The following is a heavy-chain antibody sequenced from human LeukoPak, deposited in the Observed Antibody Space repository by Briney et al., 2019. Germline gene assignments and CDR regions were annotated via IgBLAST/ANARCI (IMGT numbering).Heavy chain of an antibody. Sequence: SETLSLTCAVYVGSFSGYYWSWIRQPPGKGLEWIGEINHSGSTNYNPSLKSRVTISVDTSKNQFSLKLSSVTAADTAVYYCARGLHWFDPWGQGTLVTVSS. CDR2: INHSGST. V-gene: IGHV4-34*01. J-gene: IGHJ5*02. CDR3: ARGLHWFDP. CDR1: VGSFSGYY.